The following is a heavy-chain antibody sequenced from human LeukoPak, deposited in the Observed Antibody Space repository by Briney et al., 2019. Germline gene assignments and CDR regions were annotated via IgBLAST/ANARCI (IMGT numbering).Heavy chain of an antibody. CDR3: ARDWVF. CDR1: GVTFSNYW. J-gene: IGHJ1*01. CDR2: INQDGSEK. Sequence: GGSLRLSCVDSGVTFSNYWMNWVRQAPGKGLEWVANINQDGSEKYYVDSVKGRFTISRDNAKKSLYLQMDSLRAQDTAVYYCARDWVFWGQGTLVIVSS. D-gene: IGHD2-8*01. V-gene: IGHV3-7*01.